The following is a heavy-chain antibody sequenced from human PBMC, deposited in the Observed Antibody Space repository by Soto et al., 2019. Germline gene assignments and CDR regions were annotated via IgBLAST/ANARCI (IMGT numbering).Heavy chain of an antibody. J-gene: IGHJ3*01. Sequence: QVQLVQSGATQEKPGASVKVSCEAFGYSFDSYAYSWVRQAPGQGLEWMGRIGSGDTNYAPKLQGRVPMTTDTSTNTAYMELRSLRSDDTALYYCARENDPYGFDLWGQGTMVTVSS. CDR3: ARENDPYGFDL. V-gene: IGHV1-18*01. CDR1: GYSFDSYA. CDR2: IGSGDT.